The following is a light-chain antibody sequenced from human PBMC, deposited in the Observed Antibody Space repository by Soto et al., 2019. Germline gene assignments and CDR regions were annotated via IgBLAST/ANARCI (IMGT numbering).Light chain of an antibody. Sequence: QSVLTQPASGSGSPGQSITISCTGPSSDVGGYNYVSWYQQHPGKAPKLMIYDVTDRPSGVSNRFSGSKSGNTASLTISGLQAEDEADYYCSSYTSTSTPCVFGTGTKLTVL. CDR1: SSDVGGYNY. CDR3: SSYTSTSTPCV. J-gene: IGLJ1*01. V-gene: IGLV2-14*01. CDR2: DVT.